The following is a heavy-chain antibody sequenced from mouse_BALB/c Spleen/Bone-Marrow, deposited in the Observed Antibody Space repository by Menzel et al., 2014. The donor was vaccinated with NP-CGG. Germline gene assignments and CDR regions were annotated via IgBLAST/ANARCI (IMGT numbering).Heavy chain of an antibody. D-gene: IGHD1-1*01. CDR1: GFTFTDYY. CDR2: IRNKANGYTT. J-gene: IGHJ2*01. Sequence: EVKLMESGGGLVQPGGSLRLSCATSGFTFTDYYMNWVRQPPGKALEWLGFIRNKANGYTTEYSASVKGRFTISRDNSQSILYLQMNSLRAEDSATYYCARDSRSTVSHFDYWGPGTTLTVSS. CDR3: ARDSRSTVSHFDY. V-gene: IGHV7-3*02.